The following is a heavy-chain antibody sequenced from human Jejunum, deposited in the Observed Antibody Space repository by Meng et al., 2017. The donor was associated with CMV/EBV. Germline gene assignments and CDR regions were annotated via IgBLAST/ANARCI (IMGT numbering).Heavy chain of an antibody. J-gene: IGHJ4*02. Sequence: GYTFIRYYIHWVRQAPGQGLEWMGWISPHSGGTKYAQKFQGRVTMTRDMSINTVYMELTRLRSDDTAVYYCAKDGGSYLDYYFDYWGQGTLVTVSS. CDR2: ISPHSGGT. CDR3: AKDGGSYLDYYFDY. V-gene: IGHV1-2*02. D-gene: IGHD1-26*01. CDR1: GYTFIRYY.